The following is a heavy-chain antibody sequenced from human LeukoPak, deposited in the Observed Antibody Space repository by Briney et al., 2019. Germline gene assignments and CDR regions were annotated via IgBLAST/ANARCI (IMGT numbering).Heavy chain of an antibody. Sequence: PGGSLRLSCAASGFTFSSYAMHWVRQAPGKGLEWVAVISYDGSNKYYADSVKGRFTISRDNSKNTLYLQMNSLRAEDTAVYYCARVGYGDYGYGYYYGMGVWGKGTTVTVSS. CDR2: ISYDGSNK. V-gene: IGHV3-30*04. CDR3: ARVGYGDYGYGYYYGMGV. CDR1: GFTFSSYA. D-gene: IGHD4-17*01. J-gene: IGHJ6*04.